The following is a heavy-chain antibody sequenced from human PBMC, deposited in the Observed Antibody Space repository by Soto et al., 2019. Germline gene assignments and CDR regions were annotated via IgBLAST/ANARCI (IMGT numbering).Heavy chain of an antibody. V-gene: IGHV3-23*01. CDR3: ARGDRGGSGSPASYYYSGLDV. D-gene: IGHD3-10*01. CDR1: GFTFNSYA. J-gene: IGHJ6*02. Sequence: DVQVLESGGDLVQPGGSLRLSCAASGFTFNSYAMCWVRQAPGKGLEWVSSVSAGGDMTYYSDSVKGRFTISRDNSNNALFLQMNSLRIEDTALYYCARGDRGGSGSPASYYYSGLDVWGQGTTVTVS. CDR2: VSAGGDMT.